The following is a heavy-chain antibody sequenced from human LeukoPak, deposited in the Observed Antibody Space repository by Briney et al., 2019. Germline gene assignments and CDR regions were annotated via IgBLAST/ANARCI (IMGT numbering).Heavy chain of an antibody. D-gene: IGHD2-2*01. J-gene: IGHJ4*02. V-gene: IGHV4-59*08. CDR3: ARRSKSGYCFDS. Sequence: PSETLSLTCTVSGDSMSSYYWSWIRQPPGKGLEWIGYIFSSGSSNFNPSLKSRVTISVDTSRNQFSLKLSSVTAADTAVYYCARRSKSGYCFDSWGQGTLVTVSS. CDR2: IFSSGSS. CDR1: GDSMSSYY.